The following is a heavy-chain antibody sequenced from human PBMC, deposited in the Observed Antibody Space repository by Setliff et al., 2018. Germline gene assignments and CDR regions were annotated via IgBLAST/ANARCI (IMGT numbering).Heavy chain of an antibody. CDR1: GFTFSSYA. D-gene: IGHD6-13*01. CDR3: AKDNAYSSSWYYYYYYMDV. Sequence: GGSLRLSCAASGFTFSSYAMSWVRQAPGKGLEWVSAISGSGGRTYYADSVKGRFTISRDNSKNTLYLQMNSLRAEDTAVYYCAKDNAYSSSWYYYYYYMDVWGKGTTVTVSS. CDR2: ISGSGGRT. J-gene: IGHJ6*03. V-gene: IGHV3-23*01.